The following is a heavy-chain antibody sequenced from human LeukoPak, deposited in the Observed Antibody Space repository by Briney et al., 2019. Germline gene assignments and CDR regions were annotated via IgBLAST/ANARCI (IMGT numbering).Heavy chain of an antibody. Sequence: GGSLRLSCAASGFTFSSYGMSWVRQAPGKGLEWVSGISWNSGSIGYADSVKGRFTISRDNAKNSLYLQMNSLRAEDMALYYCAKSTSSSWRNDAFDIWGQGTMVTVSS. CDR3: AKSTSSSWRNDAFDI. J-gene: IGHJ3*02. CDR2: ISWNSGSI. V-gene: IGHV3-9*03. CDR1: GFTFSSYG. D-gene: IGHD6-13*01.